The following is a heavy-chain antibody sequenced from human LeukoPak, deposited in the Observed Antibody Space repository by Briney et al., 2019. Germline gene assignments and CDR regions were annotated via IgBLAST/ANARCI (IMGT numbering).Heavy chain of an antibody. CDR3: AKDPKAYGDYVFDI. Sequence: GRSLRLSCAASGFTFDDYAMHWVRPAPGKGLEWVSGISWNSGSIGYADSVKGRFTISRDNAKNSLYLQMNSLRAEDTALYYCAKDPKAYGDYVFDIWGQGTMVTVSS. CDR1: GFTFDDYA. CDR2: ISWNSGSI. D-gene: IGHD4-17*01. J-gene: IGHJ3*02. V-gene: IGHV3-9*01.